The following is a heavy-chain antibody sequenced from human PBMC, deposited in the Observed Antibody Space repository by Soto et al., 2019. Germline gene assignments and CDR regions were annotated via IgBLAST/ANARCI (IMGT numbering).Heavy chain of an antibody. D-gene: IGHD6-13*01. V-gene: IGHV3-33*01. J-gene: IGHJ6*03. Sequence: QVQLVESGGGVVQPGRSLRLSCAASGFTFSSYGMHWVRQAPGKGLEWVAVIWYDGSNKYYADSVKGRFTIYRDNSKNTLNLQMNSLTAEDTAVYYCARDQQGIAAAGNYYYYMDVWGKGTTVTVSS. CDR2: IWYDGSNK. CDR3: ARDQQGIAAAGNYYYYMDV. CDR1: GFTFSSYG.